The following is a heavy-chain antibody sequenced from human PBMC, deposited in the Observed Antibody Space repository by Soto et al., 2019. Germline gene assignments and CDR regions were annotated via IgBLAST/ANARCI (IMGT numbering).Heavy chain of an antibody. CDR2: IDWDDAK. Sequence: SGPTLVNPTQTLTLTCSFSGFSLTTRGMCVSWIRQPPGKALEWLARIDWDDAKYYNRSLKTRLTISTDTSKNQVVLSMTNMDPVDTATYYCARHYYSSDGSAYCDYWGQGTLVTVSS. J-gene: IGHJ4*02. CDR3: ARHYYSSDGSAYCDY. D-gene: IGHD3-22*01. CDR1: GFSLTTRGMC. V-gene: IGHV2-70*11.